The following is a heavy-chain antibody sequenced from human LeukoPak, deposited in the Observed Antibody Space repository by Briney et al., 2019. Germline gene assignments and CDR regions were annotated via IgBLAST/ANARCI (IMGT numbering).Heavy chain of an antibody. CDR3: ARDLPLNTYYYGSGSRGVFDY. CDR2: IRSKAYGGTT. D-gene: IGHD3-10*01. J-gene: IGHJ4*02. Sequence: GGSLRLSCTASGFTFGDYAMSWVRQAPGKGLEWVGFIRSKAYGGTTEYAASVKGRFTISRDDSKSIAYLQMNSLKTEDTAVYYCARDLPLNTYYYGSGSRGVFDYWGQGTLVTVSS. CDR1: GFTFGDYA. V-gene: IGHV3-49*04.